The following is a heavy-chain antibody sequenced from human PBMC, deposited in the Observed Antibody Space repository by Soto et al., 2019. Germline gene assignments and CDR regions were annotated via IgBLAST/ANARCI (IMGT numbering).Heavy chain of an antibody. J-gene: IGHJ6*02. Sequence: ASVKVSCKASGGTFSSYAISWVRQAPGQGLEWMGGIIPIFGTANYAQKFQGRVTITADESTSTAYMELSSLRSEDTAVYYCARGQYYDILTGSPDYYGMDVWGQGTTVTVSS. CDR3: ARGQYYDILTGSPDYYGMDV. CDR2: IIPIFGTA. CDR1: GGTFSSYA. V-gene: IGHV1-69*13. D-gene: IGHD3-9*01.